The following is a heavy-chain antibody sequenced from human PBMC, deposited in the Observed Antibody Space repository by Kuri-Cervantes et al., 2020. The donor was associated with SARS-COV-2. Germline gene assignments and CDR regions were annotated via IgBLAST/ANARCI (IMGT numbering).Heavy chain of an antibody. CDR1: GFTFSSYA. J-gene: IGHJ4*02. Sequence: GGSLRLSCAASGFTFSSYAMHWVRQAPGKGLEWVAVISYDGSNKYYADSVKGRFTISRDNSKNTLYLQMNSLRAEDTAVYYCARDPTPGMAVAGPWGNFDYWGQGTLVTVSS. V-gene: IGHV3-30-3*01. CDR3: ARDPTPGMAVAGPWGNFDY. D-gene: IGHD6-19*01. CDR2: ISYDGSNK.